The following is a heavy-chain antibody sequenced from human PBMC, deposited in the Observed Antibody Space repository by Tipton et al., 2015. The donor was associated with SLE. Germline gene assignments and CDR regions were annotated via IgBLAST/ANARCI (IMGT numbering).Heavy chain of an antibody. Sequence: TLSLTCAVYGGSLSGHYWSWIRQPPGKGLECIGESNESGKTNYNSALKSRATISVDTSRNQFSLRLTSVTAADTAMYYCARGKISWAVFVVRSYFDSWGQGTLVTVSS. D-gene: IGHD2-21*01. CDR1: GGSLSGHY. J-gene: IGHJ4*02. V-gene: IGHV4-34*01. CDR2: SNESGKT. CDR3: ARGKISWAVFVVRSYFDS.